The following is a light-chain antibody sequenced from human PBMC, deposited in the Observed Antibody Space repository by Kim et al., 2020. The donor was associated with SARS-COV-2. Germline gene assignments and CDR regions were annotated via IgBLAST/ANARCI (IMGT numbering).Light chain of an antibody. CDR2: QDS. CDR1: KLGDKY. V-gene: IGLV3-1*01. Sequence: SASPGQTASITCSGDKLGDKYACWYKQKPGQSPVLVIYQDSKRPSGIPERFSGSNSGNTASLTISGTQAMDEADYYCQAWDSSTVVFGGGTQLTVL. CDR3: QAWDSSTVV. J-gene: IGLJ2*01.